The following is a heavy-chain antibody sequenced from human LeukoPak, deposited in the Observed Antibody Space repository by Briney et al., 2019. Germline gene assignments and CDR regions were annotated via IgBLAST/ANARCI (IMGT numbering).Heavy chain of an antibody. CDR1: GFTFSSYG. Sequence: GGSLILSCAASGFTFSSYGMSWVRQAPGKGVEWVSVISGSGGSTYYADSVKGRFTISRDNSKNTLYLQMNSLRAEDTAVYYCAKDRVVRGVKGAFDIWGQGTMVTVSS. J-gene: IGHJ3*02. V-gene: IGHV3-23*01. CDR2: ISGSGGST. D-gene: IGHD3-10*01. CDR3: AKDRVVRGVKGAFDI.